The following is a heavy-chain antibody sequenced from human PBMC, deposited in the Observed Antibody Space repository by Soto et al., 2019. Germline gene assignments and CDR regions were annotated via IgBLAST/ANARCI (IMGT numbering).Heavy chain of an antibody. CDR3: ARDGDSEFAFWRGPLRGGCFGP. Sequence: QVQLVQSGAEVKKPGSSVNVSCKTSGGTFGNSAVAWVRQAPGQGLEWMGGIVPMFGTANYAQKFQGRLTINADDLTSAASMLLRRLRSEDTAVYSCARDGDSEFAFWRGPLRGGCFGPWGHGTVVTVSS. CDR1: GGTFGNSA. J-gene: IGHJ5*02. V-gene: IGHV1-69*12. D-gene: IGHD3-3*01. CDR2: IVPMFGTA.